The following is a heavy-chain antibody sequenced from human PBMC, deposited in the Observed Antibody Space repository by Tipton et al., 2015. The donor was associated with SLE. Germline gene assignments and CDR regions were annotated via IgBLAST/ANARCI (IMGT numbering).Heavy chain of an antibody. J-gene: IGHJ6*03. CDR2: IYYTGGT. CDR3: ARSTVTFSYYIDV. V-gene: IGHV4-59*01. D-gene: IGHD4-11*01. CDR1: GGSITGYY. Sequence: TLSLTCTASGGSITGYYWNWIRQPPGEGLEWIGYIYYTGGTNYNLSLKSRVTISVDTSKNQFSLKLSSVTAADTAVYYCARSTVTFSYYIDVWGKGTTVTVSS.